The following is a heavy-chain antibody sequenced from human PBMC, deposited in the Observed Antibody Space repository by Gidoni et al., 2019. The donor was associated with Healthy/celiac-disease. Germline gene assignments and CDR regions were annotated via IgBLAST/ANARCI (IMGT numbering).Heavy chain of an antibody. CDR3: AKTPDVFTYYYYGMDV. J-gene: IGHJ6*02. CDR1: GFTFSSYA. Sequence: EVQLLESGGGLVQPGGSLRLSCAASGFTFSSYAMSWVRQAPGKGLEWVSAIIGSGGSTYYADSVRGRFTISRDNSKNTLYLQMNSLRAEDTAVYYCAKTPDVFTYYYYGMDVWGQGTTVTVSS. V-gene: IGHV3-23*01. D-gene: IGHD3-10*01. CDR2: IIGSGGST.